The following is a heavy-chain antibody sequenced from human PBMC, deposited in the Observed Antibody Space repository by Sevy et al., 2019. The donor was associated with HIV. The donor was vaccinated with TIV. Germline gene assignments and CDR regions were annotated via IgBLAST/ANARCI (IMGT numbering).Heavy chain of an antibody. Sequence: GGSLRLSCAASGFTFSSYSMNWVRQAPGKGLEWVSSISSSSRYIYYADSVKGRFTISRDNAKNSLYLQMNSLRAEDTAVYYCARARDGSGSYSGYYYYGMDVWGQGTTVTVSS. V-gene: IGHV3-21*01. CDR2: ISSSSRYI. CDR3: ARARDGSGSYSGYYYYGMDV. J-gene: IGHJ6*02. CDR1: GFTFSSYS. D-gene: IGHD3-10*01.